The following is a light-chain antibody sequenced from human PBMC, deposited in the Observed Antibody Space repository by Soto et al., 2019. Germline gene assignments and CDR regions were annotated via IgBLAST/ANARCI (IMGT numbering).Light chain of an antibody. CDR2: EAS. CDR3: SLYTSENTYV. V-gene: IGLV2-18*01. CDR1: STDFVSYNR. Sequence: QSALTQPPSVSGSPGQSVTISCTGTSTDFVSYNRVSWYQQPPGTAPKLIIYEASNRPSGVPDRFSGSNSGNTASLTISGLQAADEADYYCSLYTSENTYVFGTGTKVTVL. J-gene: IGLJ1*01.